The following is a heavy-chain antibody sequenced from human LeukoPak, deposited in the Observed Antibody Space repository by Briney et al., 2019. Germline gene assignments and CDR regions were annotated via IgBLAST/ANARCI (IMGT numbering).Heavy chain of an antibody. CDR1: GYSFTTYW. D-gene: IGHD2-15*01. Sequence: GESLKISCKGSGYSFTTYWIAWVRQMPGKGLEWMGIIYPGGADIRYSPSFQGQVTISTDKSISTAYLQWSSLKASDTAMYYCARRGSYCSGGSCYFDYWGQGTLVTVSS. J-gene: IGHJ4*02. V-gene: IGHV5-51*01. CDR3: ARRGSYCSGGSCYFDY. CDR2: IYPGGADI.